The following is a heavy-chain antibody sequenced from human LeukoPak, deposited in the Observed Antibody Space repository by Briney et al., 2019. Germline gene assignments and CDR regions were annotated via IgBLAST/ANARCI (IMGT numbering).Heavy chain of an antibody. Sequence: GSLRHSCAASGFTFSSYEMNWVRQAPGKGLEWVSYISSSGSTIYYADSVKGRFTISRDNAKDSLYLQMNSLRAEDTAVYYCAREIATEADYWGQGTLVTVSS. J-gene: IGHJ4*02. CDR3: AREIATEADY. V-gene: IGHV3-48*03. D-gene: IGHD5-24*01. CDR1: GFTFSSYE. CDR2: ISSSGSTI.